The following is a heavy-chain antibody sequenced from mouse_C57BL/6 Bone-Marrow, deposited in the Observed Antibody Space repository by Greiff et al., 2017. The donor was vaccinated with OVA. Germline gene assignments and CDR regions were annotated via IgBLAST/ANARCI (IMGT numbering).Heavy chain of an antibody. Sequence: VQLQQPGTELVKPGASVKLSCKASGYTFTSYWMHWVKQRPGQGLEWIGNINPSNGGTNYNEKFKSKATLTVDKSSSTAYMQLSSLTSEDSAVYYCARGGYYGHWYFDVWGTGTTVTVSS. CDR2: INPSNGGT. J-gene: IGHJ1*03. CDR1: GYTFTSYW. V-gene: IGHV1-53*01. CDR3: ARGGYYGHWYFDV. D-gene: IGHD1-1*02.